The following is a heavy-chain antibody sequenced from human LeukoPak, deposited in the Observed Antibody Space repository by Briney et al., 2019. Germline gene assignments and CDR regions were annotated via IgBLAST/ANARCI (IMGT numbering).Heavy chain of an antibody. J-gene: IGHJ4*02. V-gene: IGHV1-18*01. Sequence: ASVKVSCKASGNPFSSYGITWVRQAPGQGLEWMGWISAHNGDTNYVQKLQGRVTMTTDTSTSTAYMELRSLRSDDTAVYYCARGSIAGPRGNFDYWGQGTLVTVSS. CDR2: ISAHNGDT. D-gene: IGHD6-6*01. CDR1: GNPFSSYG. CDR3: ARGSIAGPRGNFDY.